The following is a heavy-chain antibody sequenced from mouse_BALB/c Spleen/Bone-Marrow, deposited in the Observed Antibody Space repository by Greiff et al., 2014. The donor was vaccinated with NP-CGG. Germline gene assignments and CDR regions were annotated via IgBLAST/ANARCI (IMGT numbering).Heavy chain of an antibody. D-gene: IGHD2-1*01. CDR2: IGTGRGT. CDR3: ARDRAYGNWYFDV. V-gene: IGHV2-9*02. J-gene: IGHJ1*01. Sequence: QVQLQQSGPGLVAPSQSLSITCTVSGFSLKNYGVHWVRQPPGKGLEWLGVIGTGRGTNYNSALMSRLSISKDNSKSQAFLKMNSLQTDDTAMYYCARDRAYGNWYFDVWGAGTTVTVSS. CDR1: GFSLKNYG.